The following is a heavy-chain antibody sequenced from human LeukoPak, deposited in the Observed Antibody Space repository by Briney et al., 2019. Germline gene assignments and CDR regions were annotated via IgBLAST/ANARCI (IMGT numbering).Heavy chain of an antibody. CDR2: INSGSSDI. Sequence: GGSLRLSCAASGFTFSLYAMNWVRQAPGKGLEWISYINSGSSDIHYTQSVRGRFIISRDNAKNTLYLQMNSLRAEDTAVYFCARDTYEPGLSDFWGQGTLVSVSS. V-gene: IGHV3-21*05. D-gene: IGHD3-3*01. CDR3: ARDTYEPGLSDF. J-gene: IGHJ4*02. CDR1: GFTFSLYA.